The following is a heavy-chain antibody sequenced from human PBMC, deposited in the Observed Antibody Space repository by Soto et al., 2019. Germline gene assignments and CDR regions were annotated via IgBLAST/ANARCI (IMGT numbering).Heavy chain of an antibody. J-gene: IGHJ6*02. D-gene: IGHD6-19*01. CDR3: ARDGLHRRSGWSYYYYSRMDV. CDR1: GFTFSSYG. V-gene: IGHV3-33*01. CDR2: ICDGGGNK. Sequence: GGSLRLSCAASGFTFSSYGMHWVRQAPGKGLEWVAVICDGGGNKYYADSVKGRFTISRDNSKNTLYLQMNSLRAEDTAVYYCARDGLHRRSGWSYYYYSRMDVWGQGTPVTVSS.